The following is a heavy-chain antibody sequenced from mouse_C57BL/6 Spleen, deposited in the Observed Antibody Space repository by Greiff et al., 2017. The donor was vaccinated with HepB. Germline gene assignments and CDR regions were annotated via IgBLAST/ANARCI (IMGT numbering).Heavy chain of an antibody. Sequence: EVHLVESGEGLVKPGGSLKLSCAASGFTFSSYAMSWVRQTPEKRLEWVAYISSGGDYIYYADTVKGRFTISRDNARNTLYLQMSSLKSEDTAMYYCTREGTAHYFDYWGQGTTLTVSS. CDR2: ISSGGDYI. CDR1: GFTFSSYA. CDR3: TREGTAHYFDY. J-gene: IGHJ2*01. V-gene: IGHV5-9-1*02. D-gene: IGHD1-2*01.